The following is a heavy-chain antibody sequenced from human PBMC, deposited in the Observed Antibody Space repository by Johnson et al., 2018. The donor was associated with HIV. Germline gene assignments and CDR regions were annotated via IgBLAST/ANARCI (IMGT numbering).Heavy chain of an antibody. V-gene: IGHV3-20*04. CDR3: ARDLIVGATTDAFDI. CDR1: GFTFDDYA. D-gene: IGHD1-26*01. J-gene: IGHJ3*02. CDR2: INWNGGST. Sequence: VQLVESGGGLVQPGRSLRLSCAASGFTFDDYAMHWVRQAPGKGLEWVSGINWNGGSTGYADSVKGRFTISRDNAKNSLYLQMNSLRAEDTALYYCARDLIVGATTDAFDIWGQGTMVTVSS.